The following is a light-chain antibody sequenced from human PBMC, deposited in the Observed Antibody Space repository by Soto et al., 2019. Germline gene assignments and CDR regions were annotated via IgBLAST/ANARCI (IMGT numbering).Light chain of an antibody. CDR3: LQRSAWQLT. V-gene: IGKV3D-11*02. Sequence: EIVLTHSPATLSLSPGERATLSCRASQNIHTYLDWYQQKPGQSPRLLIFDASSRATRTPARFSGSGSGTELTLTISSLEPEYFALYNYLQRSAWQLTLVPGTKVDIK. CDR1: QNIHTY. CDR2: DAS. J-gene: IGKJ3*01.